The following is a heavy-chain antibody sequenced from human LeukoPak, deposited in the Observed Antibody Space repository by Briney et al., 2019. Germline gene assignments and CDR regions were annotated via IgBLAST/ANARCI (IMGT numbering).Heavy chain of an antibody. CDR3: AREGIEYITDY. V-gene: IGHV3-33*01. J-gene: IGHJ4*02. CDR2: TWSDGNNK. CDR1: GFTFSNYV. D-gene: IGHD6-6*01. Sequence: GGSLRLSCAASGFTFSNYVMHWVRQPPGRGLEWVAATWSDGNNKYYADSVKSRFTIFRDSSTNTLYLQMNSLRAEDTAIYYCAREGIEYITDYWGQGTLVTVSS.